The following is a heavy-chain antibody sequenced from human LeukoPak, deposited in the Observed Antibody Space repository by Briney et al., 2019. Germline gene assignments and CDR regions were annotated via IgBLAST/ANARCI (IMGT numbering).Heavy chain of an antibody. CDR1: GYTFTSNY. Sequence: ASVKVSCKAFGYTFTSNYMHWVRQAPGQGPEWMGVNSPSGGSTTYAQKFQGRVTLTRDMSTSTDYLELSSLRSEDTAVHYCARDNSVRDEAWWFNPWGQGTLVTVSS. CDR2: NSPSGGST. V-gene: IGHV1-46*01. CDR3: ARDNSVRDEAWWFNP. J-gene: IGHJ5*02. D-gene: IGHD5-24*01.